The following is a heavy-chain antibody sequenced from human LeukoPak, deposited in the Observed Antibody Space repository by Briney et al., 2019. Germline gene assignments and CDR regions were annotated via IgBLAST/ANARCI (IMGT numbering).Heavy chain of an antibody. J-gene: IGHJ4*02. CDR1: GFTFSSFG. CDR3: AKETYSTSWQLDS. CDR2: ISCDGSTK. D-gene: IGHD6-13*01. Sequence: QPGRSLRLSCAASGFTFSSFGMHWVRQAPGKGLEWVAVISCDGSTKYFGDSVKGRFTISRDNSKNTLYLQMNSLRTEDTAVYYCAKETYSTSWQLDSWGQGTLVTVSS. V-gene: IGHV3-30*18.